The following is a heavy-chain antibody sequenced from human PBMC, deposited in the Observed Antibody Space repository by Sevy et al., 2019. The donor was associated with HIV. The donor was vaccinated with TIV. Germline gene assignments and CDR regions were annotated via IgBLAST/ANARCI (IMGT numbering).Heavy chain of an antibody. CDR1: GFTFSDHY. CDR3: TTHAGIAAAGRVFDY. Sequence: GGSLRLSCAASGFTFSDHYMEWVRQAPGKGLEWVGRTRNKADSYTTEYAASVKGRFTISRDDSKKLLYLQMNGLKTEDTAVYYCTTHAGIAAAGRVFDYWGQGTLVTVSS. V-gene: IGHV3-72*01. D-gene: IGHD6-13*01. J-gene: IGHJ4*02. CDR2: TRNKADSYTT.